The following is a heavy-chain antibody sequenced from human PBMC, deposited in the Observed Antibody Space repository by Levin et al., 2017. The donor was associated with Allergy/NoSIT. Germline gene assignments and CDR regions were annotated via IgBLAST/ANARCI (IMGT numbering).Heavy chain of an antibody. J-gene: IGHJ4*02. CDR1: GFTFSSYG. CDR3: AREGDGYNRHFDY. CDR2: IWYDGSNK. Sequence: GESLKISCTASGFTFSSYGMHWVRQAPGKGLGWVVVIWYDGSNKYYADSVKGRFTISRDNSKSTLYLQMDSLTAEDTAVYYCAREGDGYNRHFDYWGQGTLVTVSS. V-gene: IGHV3-33*01. D-gene: IGHD5-24*01.